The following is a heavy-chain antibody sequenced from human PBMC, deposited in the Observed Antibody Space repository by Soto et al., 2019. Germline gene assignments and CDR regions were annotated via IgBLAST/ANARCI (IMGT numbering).Heavy chain of an antibody. CDR1: GFTFSSYA. V-gene: IGHV3-23*01. CDR2: ISGSGGST. CDR3: ARGGGPYGWYHYYYMDV. J-gene: IGHJ6*03. Sequence: GGSLRLSCAASGFTFSSYAMSWVRQAPGKGLEWVSAISGSGGSTYYADSVKGRFTISRDNSKNTLYLQMNSLRAEDTAVYYCARGGGPYGWYHYYYMDVWGKGTTVTVSS. D-gene: IGHD2-15*01.